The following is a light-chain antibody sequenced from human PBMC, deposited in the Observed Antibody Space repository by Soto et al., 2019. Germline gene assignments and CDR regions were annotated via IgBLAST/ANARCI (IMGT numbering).Light chain of an antibody. J-gene: IGLJ1*01. CDR2: EVS. Sequence: QSVLTQPASVSGSPGQSITISCRGISSDVGGDNHVSWYQQYPGKAPKLIIYEVSDRSSGVSNRFSGSKSGNTASLTISGLQAEDEADYCCSSYTSSIRRVFGTGTKLTVL. CDR1: SSDVGGDNH. CDR3: SSYTSSIRRV. V-gene: IGLV2-14*01.